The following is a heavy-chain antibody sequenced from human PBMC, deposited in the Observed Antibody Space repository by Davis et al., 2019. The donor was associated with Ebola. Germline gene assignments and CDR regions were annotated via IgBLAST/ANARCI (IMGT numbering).Heavy chain of an antibody. D-gene: IGHD2-15*01. CDR1: GGAFTNFA. V-gene: IGHV1-69*06. CDR2: IIPIFGTR. Sequence: SSQVSCYASGGAFTNFAVKCVRHAPAEGLEWVGMIIPIFGTRNYAQKFQGRVTITADKSASTTYMELSSLRSEDTAVYYCARDSCSGGTCYFYYYGMDVWGQGTTVTVSS. J-gene: IGHJ6*02. CDR3: ARDSCSGGTCYFYYYGMDV.